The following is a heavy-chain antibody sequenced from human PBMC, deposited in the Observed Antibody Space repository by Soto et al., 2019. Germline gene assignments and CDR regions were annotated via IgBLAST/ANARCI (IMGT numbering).Heavy chain of an antibody. Sequence: SLTCTVYGGSVSSGSYYCSWIRQRPGKGLEWIGYIYYSGSTNYNPSLKSRVTISVDTSKNQFSLKLSSVTAADTAVYYCARAIAARSWFDPWGQGTLVTVSS. CDR2: IYYSGST. CDR3: ARAIAARSWFDP. J-gene: IGHJ5*02. CDR1: GGSVSSGSYY. D-gene: IGHD6-6*01. V-gene: IGHV4-61*01.